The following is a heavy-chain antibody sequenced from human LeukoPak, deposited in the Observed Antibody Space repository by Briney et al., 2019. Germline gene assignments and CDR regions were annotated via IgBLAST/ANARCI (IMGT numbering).Heavy chain of an antibody. CDR3: ARDGRGLGFYYYYMDV. Sequence: PSETLSLTCSVSSYSISRGYYWGWIRQPPGKGLEWIGSIHHSGDTYYNPSLRSRVTISVDTSKNQFSLNLSSVTAADTAVYYCARDGRGLGFYYYYMDVWGKGTTVTVSS. CDR2: IHHSGDT. J-gene: IGHJ6*03. CDR1: SYSISRGYY. V-gene: IGHV4-38-2*02.